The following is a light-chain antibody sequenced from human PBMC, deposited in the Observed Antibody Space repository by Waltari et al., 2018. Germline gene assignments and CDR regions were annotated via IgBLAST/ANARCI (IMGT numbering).Light chain of an antibody. Sequence: EIVMTQSPATLSLSPGERATLSCRASQSVSTFLAWYQQKPGQAPRLLIYDVSSRATGVPARFSGSGSATEFTLTISSLQSEDFAVYYCQQYKDWPPWTFGQGTKVQIK. CDR1: QSVSTF. CDR2: DVS. V-gene: IGKV3-15*01. J-gene: IGKJ1*01. CDR3: QQYKDWPPWT.